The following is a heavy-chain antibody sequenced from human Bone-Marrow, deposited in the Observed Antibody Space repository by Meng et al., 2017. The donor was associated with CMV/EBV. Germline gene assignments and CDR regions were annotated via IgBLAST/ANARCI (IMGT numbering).Heavy chain of an antibody. Sequence: GGSLRLSCAASGFTFRSCAMSWVRQAPGKGLEWVSVVYSGGSSTYYADSVKGRFIISRDNAKNSLYLQMNSLRAEDMAVYYCARARYVSSGYFDYWGQGTLVTVSS. J-gene: IGHJ4*02. D-gene: IGHD3-22*01. CDR1: GFTFRSCA. CDR3: ARARYVSSGYFDY. V-gene: IGHV3-23*03. CDR2: VYSGGSST.